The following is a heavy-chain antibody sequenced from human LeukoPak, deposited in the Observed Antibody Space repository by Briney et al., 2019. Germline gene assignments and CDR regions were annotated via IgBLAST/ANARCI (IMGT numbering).Heavy chain of an antibody. CDR1: GYTLTELS. V-gene: IGHV1-46*01. CDR2: INPSGGST. Sequence: ASVKVSCKVSGYTLTELSMHWVRQAPGQGLEWMGIINPSGGSTSYAQKFQGRVTMTRDMSTSTVYMELSSLRSEDTAVYYCARGRVAAAGTLYYYYMDVWGKGTTVTVSS. J-gene: IGHJ6*03. CDR3: ARGRVAAAGTLYYYYMDV. D-gene: IGHD6-13*01.